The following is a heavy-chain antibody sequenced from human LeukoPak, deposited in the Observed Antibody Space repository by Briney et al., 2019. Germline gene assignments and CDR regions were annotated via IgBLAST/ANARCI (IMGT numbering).Heavy chain of an antibody. Sequence: PSETLSLTCTVSGGSISSSSYYWGWIRQPPGKGLEWIGSIYYSGSTYYNPSLKSRVTISVDTSKNQFSLKLSSVTAADTAVYYCARQGVTKGFPYDYWGQGTLVTVSS. J-gene: IGHJ4*02. CDR1: GGSISSSSYY. D-gene: IGHD4-17*01. V-gene: IGHV4-39*01. CDR3: ARQGVTKGFPYDY. CDR2: IYYSGST.